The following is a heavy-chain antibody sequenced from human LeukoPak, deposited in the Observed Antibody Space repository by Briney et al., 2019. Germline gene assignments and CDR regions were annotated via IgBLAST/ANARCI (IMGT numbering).Heavy chain of an antibody. Sequence: GGSLRLSCAASGFTFSCYAMHWVRQAPGKGLEWVSSISSSSSYIYYADSVKGRFSISRDNAKNSLYLQMNSLRAEDTAVYYCARDPSGWYEGDYWGQGTLVTVSS. V-gene: IGHV3-21*01. CDR2: ISSSSSYI. D-gene: IGHD6-19*01. J-gene: IGHJ4*02. CDR3: ARDPSGWYEGDY. CDR1: GFTFSCYA.